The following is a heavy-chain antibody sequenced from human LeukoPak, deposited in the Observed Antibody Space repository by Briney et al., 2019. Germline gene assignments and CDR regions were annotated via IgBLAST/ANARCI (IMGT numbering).Heavy chain of an antibody. CDR1: GFTFSSYV. J-gene: IGHJ3*02. Sequence: PGGSLRLSCAASGFTFSSYVMNWVRQAPGKGLEWVSSISSSGDYKYYADSLKGRFTVSRDNAKNSLYLQMNNLRAEDTAVYYCARHSGTWVDTASDIWGQGTRVTVSS. V-gene: IGHV3-21*01. D-gene: IGHD5-12*01. CDR3: ARHSGTWVDTASDI. CDR2: ISSSGDYK.